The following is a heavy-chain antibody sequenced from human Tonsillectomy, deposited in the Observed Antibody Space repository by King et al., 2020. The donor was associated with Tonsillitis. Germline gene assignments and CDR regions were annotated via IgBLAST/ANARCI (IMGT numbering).Heavy chain of an antibody. CDR1: GYSFTNYW. CDR3: ARHEVVPPREIPATFAFDI. V-gene: IGHV5-51*01. Sequence: QLVQSGAEVKKPGESVKISCKGAGYSFTNYWIGWVRQMPGKGLEWMGVIYPGDSETRYSPSFQGQVTISADKSIRIVYLQWSSLKASDTAMYYCARHEVVPPREIPATFAFDIWGQGTMVTVSS. J-gene: IGHJ3*02. CDR2: IYPGDSET. D-gene: IGHD2-2*02.